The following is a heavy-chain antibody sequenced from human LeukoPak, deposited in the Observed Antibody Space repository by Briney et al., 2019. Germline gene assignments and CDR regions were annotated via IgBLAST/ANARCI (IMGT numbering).Heavy chain of an antibody. V-gene: IGHV3-64D*06. D-gene: IGHD2-2*01. Sequence: GETLRLSCSAYGFTFSSYAMHWVRQAPGNGLEYVSAISSNGGSTYYADSVKGRFTISRDNSKNTLYLQMSSLRAEDTAVYYCVKAYVPAAAHGYWGQGTLVTVSS. CDR1: GFTFSSYA. CDR2: ISSNGGST. CDR3: VKAYVPAAAHGY. J-gene: IGHJ4*02.